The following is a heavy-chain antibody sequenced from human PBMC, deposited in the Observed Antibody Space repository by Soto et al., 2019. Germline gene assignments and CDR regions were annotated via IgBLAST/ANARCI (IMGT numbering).Heavy chain of an antibody. CDR2: ISWDGGST. Sequence: PGGSLRLSCAASGFTFDDYTMHWVRQAPGKGLEWVSLISWDGGSTYYADSVKGRFTISRDNSKNSLYLQMNSLRTEDTALYYCAKAVQPGYYYYYYGMDLWGQGSTVTGSS. CDR3: AKAVQPGYYYYYYGMDL. V-gene: IGHV3-43*01. CDR1: GFTFDDYT. J-gene: IGHJ6*02.